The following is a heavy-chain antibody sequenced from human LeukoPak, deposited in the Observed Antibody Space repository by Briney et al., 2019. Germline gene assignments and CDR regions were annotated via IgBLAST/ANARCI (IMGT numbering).Heavy chain of an antibody. J-gene: IGHJ4*02. Sequence: SETLSLTCTVSGGSISSYYWSWIRQPPGKGLEWIGYIYYSGSTNYNPSLKSRVTISVDTSKNQFSLKLSSVTAADTAVYYCARVPSYDSSGYCFDYWGQGTLVTVSS. V-gene: IGHV4-59*01. CDR3: ARVPSYDSSGYCFDY. CDR1: GGSISSYY. CDR2: IYYSGST. D-gene: IGHD3-22*01.